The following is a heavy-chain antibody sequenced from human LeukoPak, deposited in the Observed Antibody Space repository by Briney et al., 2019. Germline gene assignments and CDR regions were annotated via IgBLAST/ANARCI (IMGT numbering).Heavy chain of an antibody. Sequence: GGSLRLSCAASGFTFSSYGMHWVRQASGKGLEWVAVISYDGSNKYYADSVKGRFTISRDNSKNTLYLQMNSLRAEDTAVYYCAKDGRVLRYFDWLSNDDNWFDPWGQGTLVTVSS. J-gene: IGHJ5*02. CDR1: GFTFSSYG. D-gene: IGHD3-9*01. CDR3: AKDGRVLRYFDWLSNDDNWFDP. CDR2: ISYDGSNK. V-gene: IGHV3-30*18.